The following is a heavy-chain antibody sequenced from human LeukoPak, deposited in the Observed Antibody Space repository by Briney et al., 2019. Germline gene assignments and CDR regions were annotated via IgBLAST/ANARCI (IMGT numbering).Heavy chain of an antibody. CDR1: GYTFTSYA. J-gene: IGHJ3*02. Sequence: GASVKVSCKASGYTFTSYAMHWVRQAPGQRLEWMGWINAGNGNTKYSQKFQGRVTITRDTSASTAYMELSSLRSEDTAVYYCARVVGGSGPYDAFDIWGQGTMVTVSS. V-gene: IGHV1-3*01. CDR2: INAGNGNT. D-gene: IGHD3-10*01. CDR3: ARVVGGSGPYDAFDI.